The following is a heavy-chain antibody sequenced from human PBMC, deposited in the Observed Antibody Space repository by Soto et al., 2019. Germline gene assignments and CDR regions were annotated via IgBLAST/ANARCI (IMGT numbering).Heavy chain of an antibody. Sequence: GGSPILSSASSGFTFCEYARHVVRLASGKGREWVSIISWDGGSTYYADSVKGRFTISRDNSKNTLYLQMNSLRAEDTAVYYCARDGPPQVVVITPDAFDIWGQGTMVTVSS. CDR1: GFTFCEYA. D-gene: IGHD3-22*01. J-gene: IGHJ3*02. CDR3: ARDGPPQVVVITPDAFDI. V-gene: IGHV3-43D*04. CDR2: ISWDGGST.